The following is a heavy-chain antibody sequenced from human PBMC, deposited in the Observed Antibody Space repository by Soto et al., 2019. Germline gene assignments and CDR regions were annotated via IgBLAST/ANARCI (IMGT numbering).Heavy chain of an antibody. Sequence: GGALRLSCAASGLTFSDRYMDCFRQAPGKGLEWVGRIRKKTNSYTTEYAASVKGRFIISRDDSTNSLYLQMSRLKTEDTAVYYCTTVTTVDYYFDYWGQGTLVTVSS. V-gene: IGHV3-72*01. CDR3: TTVTTVDYYFDY. CDR2: IRKKTNSYTT. J-gene: IGHJ4*02. CDR1: GLTFSDRY. D-gene: IGHD4-17*01.